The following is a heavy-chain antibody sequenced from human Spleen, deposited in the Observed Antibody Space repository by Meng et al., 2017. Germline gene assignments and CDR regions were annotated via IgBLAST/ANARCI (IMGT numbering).Heavy chain of an antibody. V-gene: IGHV3-33*08. J-gene: IGHJ4*02. Sequence: GESLKISCAASGFTVSSNYMSWVRQAPGKGLEWVAVIWYDGSNKYYADSGKGRFTISRDNSKNTLYLQMNSLRAEDTAVYYCARDLHCSSTSCPPYWGQGTLVTVSS. D-gene: IGHD2-2*01. CDR3: ARDLHCSSTSCPPY. CDR1: GFTVSSNY. CDR2: IWYDGSNK.